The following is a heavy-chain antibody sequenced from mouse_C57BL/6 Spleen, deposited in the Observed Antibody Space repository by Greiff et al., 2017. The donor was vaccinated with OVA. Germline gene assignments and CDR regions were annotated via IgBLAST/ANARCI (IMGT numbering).Heavy chain of an antibody. V-gene: IGHV1-81*01. J-gene: IGHJ2*01. CDR1: GYTFTSYG. Sequence: QVQLKESGAELARPGASVKLSCKASGYTFTSYGISWVKQRTGQGLEWIGEIYPRSGNTYYNEKFKGKATLTADKSSSTAYMELRSLTSEDSAVYFCARKATGKEDYFDYWGQGTTLTVSS. CDR3: ARKATGKEDYFDY. D-gene: IGHD4-1*01. CDR2: IYPRSGNT.